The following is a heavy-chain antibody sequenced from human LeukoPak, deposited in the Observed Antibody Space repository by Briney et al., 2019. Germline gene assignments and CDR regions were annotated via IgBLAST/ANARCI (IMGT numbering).Heavy chain of an antibody. Sequence: GRSLRLSCAASGFTFDDYAMHWVPQAPGEGLEWGSGIRWDSGSIGYQDSVKVRFTISRDNAKNSLYLQMNRLGAEHMALYYCARGYYYDSSSTYNWFAPGGKEPLVTVSS. CDR3: ARGYYYDSSSTYNWFAP. D-gene: IGHD3-22*01. J-gene: IGHJ5*02. CDR2: IRWDSGSI. CDR1: GFTFDDYA. V-gene: IGHV3-9*03.